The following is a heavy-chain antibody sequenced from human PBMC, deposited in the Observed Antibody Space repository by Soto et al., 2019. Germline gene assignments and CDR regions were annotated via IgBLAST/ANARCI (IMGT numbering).Heavy chain of an antibody. CDR3: AKRKRAAGIDGWFAP. V-gene: IGHV4-39*01. D-gene: IGHD6-13*01. Sequence: PSETLSLTCTVSGGSISSSSFHWGWIRQPPGKGLEWIGSIYYSGSTYYSPSLKSRVTISVDTSKNQFSLKLSSVTAADTAVYYWAKRKRAAGIDGWFAPWGHGTLVTFSS. J-gene: IGHJ5*02. CDR1: GGSISSSSFH. CDR2: IYYSGST.